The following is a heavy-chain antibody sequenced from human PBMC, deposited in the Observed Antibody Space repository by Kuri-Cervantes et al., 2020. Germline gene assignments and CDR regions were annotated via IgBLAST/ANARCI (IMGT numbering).Heavy chain of an antibody. CDR3: ARDGDGPFDY. V-gene: IGHV4-59*13. J-gene: IGHJ4*02. D-gene: IGHD5-24*01. Sequence: SETLSLTCAVYGGSFSSYYWSWIRQPPGKGLEWIGYIYYSGSTNYNPSLKGRVTISVDTSKNQFSLKLSSVTAADTAVYYCARDGDGPFDYWGQGTLVTVSS. CDR1: GGSFSSYY. CDR2: IYYSGST.